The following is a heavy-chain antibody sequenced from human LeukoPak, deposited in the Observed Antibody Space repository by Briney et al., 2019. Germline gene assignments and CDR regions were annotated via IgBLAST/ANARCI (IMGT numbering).Heavy chain of an antibody. CDR2: INPNSGGT. D-gene: IGHD3-16*01. J-gene: IGHJ4*02. Sequence: ASVKVSCKASGYTFTGYYMHWVRQAPGQGLEWMGWINPNSGGTNYAQKFQGRVTMTRDTSISTAYMELSRLRSDDPAVYYCARVGGRLGDWSPHPIDYWGQGTLVTVSS. V-gene: IGHV1-2*02. CDR3: ARVGGRLGDWSPHPIDY. CDR1: GYTFTGYY.